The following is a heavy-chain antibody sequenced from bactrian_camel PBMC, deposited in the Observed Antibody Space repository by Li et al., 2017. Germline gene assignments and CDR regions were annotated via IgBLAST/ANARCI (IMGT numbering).Heavy chain of an antibody. CDR3: VAEADHSFSLSAHDYHY. CDR1: GFSHSRYS. CDR2: IDSGGRT. J-gene: IGHJ4*01. Sequence: HVQLVESGGGSVQSGGSLRLSCAASGFSHSRYSMGWFRQAPRKEREGVAMIDSGGRTSYADSVKGRFTISRDNAETTLYLQMNNLSPGDTAMYYCVAEADHSFSLSAHDYHYWGQGTQVTV. V-gene: IGHV3S26*01. D-gene: IGHD1*01.